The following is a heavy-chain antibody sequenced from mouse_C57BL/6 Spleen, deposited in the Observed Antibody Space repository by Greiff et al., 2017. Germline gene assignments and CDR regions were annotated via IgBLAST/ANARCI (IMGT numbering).Heavy chain of an antibody. CDR3: ARKGYFDY. Sequence: QVQLQQSGAELVKPGASVKISCKASGYAFRSYWMNWVKQRPGKGLEWIGQIYPGDGDTNYNGKLKGNATLTTYKSSSTAYMQRSSLTSNDSAVYFCARKGYFDYWGQGTTLTFSS. CDR1: GYAFRSYW. J-gene: IGHJ2*01. V-gene: IGHV1-80*01. CDR2: IYPGDGDT.